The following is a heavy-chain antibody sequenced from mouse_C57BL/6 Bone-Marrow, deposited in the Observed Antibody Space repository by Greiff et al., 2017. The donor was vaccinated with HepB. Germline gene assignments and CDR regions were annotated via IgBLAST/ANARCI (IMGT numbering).Heavy chain of an antibody. J-gene: IGHJ1*03. D-gene: IGHD1-1*01. CDR1: GYTFTSYW. CDR2: INPSNGGT. CDR3: ARRGHYYGSSLWYFDV. Sequence: VQLQQPGTELVKPGASVKLSCKASGYTFTSYWMHWVKQRPGQGLEWIGNINPSNGGTNYNEKFKSKATLTVDKSSSTAYMQLSSLTSEDSAVYYCARRGHYYGSSLWYFDVWGTGTTVTVSS. V-gene: IGHV1-53*01.